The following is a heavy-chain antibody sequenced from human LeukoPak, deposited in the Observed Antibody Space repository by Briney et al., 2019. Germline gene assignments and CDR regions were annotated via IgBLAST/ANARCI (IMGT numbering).Heavy chain of an antibody. CDR1: GFTFSNAW. CDR3: ARGVRGCSSTSCYTDGGYMDV. Sequence: GGSLRLSCAASGFTFSNAWMSWVRQAPGKGLEWVGRIKSKTDGGTTDYAAPVKGRFTISRDDSKNTLYLQMNSLKTEDTAVYYCARGVRGCSSTSCYTDGGYMDVWGKGTTVTVSS. D-gene: IGHD2-2*02. V-gene: IGHV3-15*01. CDR2: IKSKTDGGTT. J-gene: IGHJ6*03.